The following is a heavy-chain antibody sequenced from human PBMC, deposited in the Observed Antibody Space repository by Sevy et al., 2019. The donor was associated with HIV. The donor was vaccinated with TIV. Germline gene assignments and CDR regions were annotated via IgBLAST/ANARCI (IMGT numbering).Heavy chain of an antibody. D-gene: IGHD6-19*01. V-gene: IGHV1-2*02. Sequence: ASVKVSCKASGYTFTGYYMHWVRQAPGQGLEWMGWINPNSGGTNYAQKFQGRVTMTRDTCISTAYMELSRLRSDDTAVYYCARDRGYSSGWYVAFDIWGQGTMVTVSS. CDR3: ARDRGYSSGWYVAFDI. J-gene: IGHJ3*02. CDR2: INPNSGGT. CDR1: GYTFTGYY.